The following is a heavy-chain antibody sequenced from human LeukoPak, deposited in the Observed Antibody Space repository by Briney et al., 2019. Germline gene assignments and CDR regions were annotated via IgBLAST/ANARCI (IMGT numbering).Heavy chain of an antibody. CDR1: GGSISSSTYY. J-gene: IGHJ4*02. Sequence: SETLSLTCTVSGGSISSSTYYWVWVRQTPEKGLEWIASINYSGTTYHNPSLRGRVTISVDAFKTQFSLNLSSVTAADTAVYYCARARGYSYGLLYFDSWGQGALVTVSS. CDR3: ARARGYSYGLLYFDS. D-gene: IGHD5-18*01. CDR2: INYSGTT. V-gene: IGHV4-39*07.